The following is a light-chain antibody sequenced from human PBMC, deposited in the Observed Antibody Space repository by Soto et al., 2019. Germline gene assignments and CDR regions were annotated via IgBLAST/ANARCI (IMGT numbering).Light chain of an antibody. J-gene: IGKJ5*01. CDR2: AAS. V-gene: IGKV1-39*01. CDR1: QSISSY. CDR3: QQYNSYSP. Sequence: DIQMTQSPSSLSASVGDRVTITCRASQSISSYLNWYQQKPGKAPKLLIYAASSLQSGVPSRFSGSGSGTDFTLTISSLQPDDFATYYCQQYNSYSPFGQGTRLEIK.